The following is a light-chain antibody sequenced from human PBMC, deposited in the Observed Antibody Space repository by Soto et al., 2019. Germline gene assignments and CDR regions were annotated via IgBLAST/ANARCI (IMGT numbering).Light chain of an antibody. CDR1: SGDVGGYNY. J-gene: IGLJ1*01. CDR2: EVN. Sequence: QSVLTQPPSASGSPGQSVTISCTGTSGDVGGYNYVSWYQQHPGKAPKLVIFEVNKRPSGVPDRFSGSKSGNTASLTVSGLQTEDGADYYCNSYAGSNSFVFGTGTKLTVL. V-gene: IGLV2-8*01. CDR3: NSYAGSNSFV.